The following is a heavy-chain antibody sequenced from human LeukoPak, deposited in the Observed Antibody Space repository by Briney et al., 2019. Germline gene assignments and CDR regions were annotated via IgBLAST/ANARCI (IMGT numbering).Heavy chain of an antibody. CDR1: GGSISSYY. V-gene: IGHV4-4*08. CDR3: ARDQRAVWFRDLSSAYYYYYMDV. J-gene: IGHJ6*03. Sequence: PSETLSLTCTVSGGSISSYYWSWIRQPPGKGLEWIGRIYTSGSTNYNPSLKSRITISVDTSKNQFSLKLSSVTAADTAVYYCARDQRAVWFRDLSSAYYYYYMDVWGKGTTVTVSS. CDR2: IYTSGST. D-gene: IGHD3-10*01.